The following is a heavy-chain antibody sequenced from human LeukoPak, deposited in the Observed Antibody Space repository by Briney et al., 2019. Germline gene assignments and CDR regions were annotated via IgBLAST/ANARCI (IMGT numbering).Heavy chain of an antibody. V-gene: IGHV3-30*19. CDR2: ISYDGSDK. Sequence: GGSLRLSCAASGFTFSNYGMHWVRQAPGKGLEWVALISYDGSDKYYADSVKGRFTISRDISKNTLYLQMHSLRADDTAVYYCAKDLEILTGSHHMDVWGKGTTVTVSS. CDR3: AKDLEILTGSHHMDV. CDR1: GFTFSNYG. D-gene: IGHD3-9*01. J-gene: IGHJ6*03.